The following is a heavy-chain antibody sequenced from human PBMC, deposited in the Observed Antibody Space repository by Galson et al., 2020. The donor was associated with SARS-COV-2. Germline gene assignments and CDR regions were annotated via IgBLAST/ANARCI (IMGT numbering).Heavy chain of an antibody. CDR2: INSDGSST. J-gene: IGHJ4*02. CDR3: AREVAAAGIYFDY. CDR1: GFTFSNFW. V-gene: IGHV3-74*01. D-gene: IGHD6-13*01. Sequence: GESLKISCAASGFTFSNFWMHWVRQAPGKGLVWVSRINSDGSSTSYADSVKGRFTISRDNAKNTLYLQMNSLRAEDTAVYYCAREVAAAGIYFDYWGQGTLVTVSS.